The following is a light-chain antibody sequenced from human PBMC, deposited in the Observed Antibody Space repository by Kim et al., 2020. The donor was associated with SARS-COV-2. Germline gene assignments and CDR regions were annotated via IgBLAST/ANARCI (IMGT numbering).Light chain of an antibody. CDR3: CSYAGSYTWV. CDR2: DVR. J-gene: IGLJ3*02. CDR1: IRDVGGYNY. Sequence: GQSVPISFTGTIRDVGGYNYVSWYQQHPGKAPNLLIEDVRNRSSGVPDRFSGPKSGNTASLTISGLQAEDEADYYCCSYAGSYTWVFGGGTQLTVL. V-gene: IGLV2-11*01.